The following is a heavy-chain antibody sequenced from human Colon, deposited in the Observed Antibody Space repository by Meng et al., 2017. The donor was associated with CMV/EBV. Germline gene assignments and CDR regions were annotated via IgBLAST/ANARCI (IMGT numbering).Heavy chain of an antibody. CDR2: IRFDGSQQ. Sequence: VQFVESGGGVVQPGGSLRLSCVTSGFIFSHYSMQWVRQSPGKGLEWVAHIRFDGSQQFYVQSVKGRFTVSRHDPKNTLYLQMNDLRPEDTGVYYCATDHLWGMPNWGRGTLVTVSS. J-gene: IGHJ4*02. D-gene: IGHD3-3*02. CDR3: ATDHLWGMPN. CDR1: GFIFSHYS. V-gene: IGHV3-30*02.